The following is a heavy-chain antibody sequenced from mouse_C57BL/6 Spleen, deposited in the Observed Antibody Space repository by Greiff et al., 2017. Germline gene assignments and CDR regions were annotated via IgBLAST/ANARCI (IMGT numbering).Heavy chain of an antibody. D-gene: IGHD3-3*01. Sequence: DVKLVESGGGLVQPKGSLKLSCAASGFSFNTYAMNWVRQAPGKGLEWVARIRSKSNNYATYYADSVKDRFTISRDDSESMLYLQMNNLKTEDTAMYYCVRHGLGNYFDYWGQGTTLTVSS. V-gene: IGHV10-1*01. CDR2: IRSKSNNYAT. J-gene: IGHJ2*01. CDR3: VRHGLGNYFDY. CDR1: GFSFNTYA.